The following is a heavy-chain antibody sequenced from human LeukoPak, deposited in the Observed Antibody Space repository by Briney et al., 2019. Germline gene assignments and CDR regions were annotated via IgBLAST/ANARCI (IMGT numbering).Heavy chain of an antibody. Sequence: GGSLRLSCAASGFTFSSYAMIWIRQAPGKGLEWVSAISGSGLSTYYADSVKGRFTISRDNSKNTLYLQMNSLRAEDTAVYYCAKDRTGDQLYYFDYWGHVTLVTVSS. CDR3: AKDRTGDQLYYFDY. CDR2: ISGSGLST. V-gene: IGHV3-23*01. J-gene: IGHJ4*01. CDR1: GFTFSSYA. D-gene: IGHD7-27*01.